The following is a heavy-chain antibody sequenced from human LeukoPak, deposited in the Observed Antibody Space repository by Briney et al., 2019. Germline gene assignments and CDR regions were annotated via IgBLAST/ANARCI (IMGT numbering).Heavy chain of an antibody. J-gene: IGHJ6*02. CDR3: ARLGGSYGMDV. D-gene: IGHD3-16*01. CDR1: GASISSSSYY. CDR2: FYSSGST. V-gene: IGHV4-39*01. Sequence: SETLSLTCTVSGASISSSSYYWGWIRQPPGKGPEWIGSFYSSGSTYYNPSLKTRVTISVDTSKNQLSLALSSVTAADTAVYYCARLGGSYGMDVWGQGTTVTVSS.